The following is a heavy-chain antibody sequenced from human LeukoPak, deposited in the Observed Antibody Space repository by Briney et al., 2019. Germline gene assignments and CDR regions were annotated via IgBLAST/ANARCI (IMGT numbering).Heavy chain of an antibody. CDR1: DGSIGRYD. V-gene: IGHV4-4*07. D-gene: IGHD1-14*01. CDR3: ARSAEWSRFFHYYYYIDV. CDR2: NYTSGIT. J-gene: IGHJ6*03. Sequence: SDTLSLTWTAPDGSIGRYDWSGIRQPDGRGLEWFGSNYTSGITNYNPSLKSRVTMSVDTSKNQFSLKLSSGTAADTAVYYCARSAEWSRFFHYYYYIDVWGKGTTVTVSS.